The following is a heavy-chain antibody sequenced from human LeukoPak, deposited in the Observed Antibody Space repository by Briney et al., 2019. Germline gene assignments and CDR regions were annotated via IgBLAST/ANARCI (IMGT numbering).Heavy chain of an antibody. CDR3: AGRSGKYPYYFDY. D-gene: IGHD3-10*01. J-gene: IGHJ4*02. V-gene: IGHV4-30-2*01. Sequence: PSETLSLTCAVSGGPISSDDFSWSWIRQTPGKGLEWIGYMYHRGTTHYNPSLKSRVTISVDRSKNQFSLRLTSATAADTAVYYCAGRSGKYPYYFDYWGQGTLVTVSS. CDR2: MYHRGTT. CDR1: GGPISSDDFS.